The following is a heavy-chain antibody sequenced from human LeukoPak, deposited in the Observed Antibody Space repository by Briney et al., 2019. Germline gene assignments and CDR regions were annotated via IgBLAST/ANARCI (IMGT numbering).Heavy chain of an antibody. CDR1: GYSISSGYY. V-gene: IGHV4-38-2*02. Sequence: SETLSLTCTVSGYSISSGYYWGWIRQPPGKGLEWIGSIYHSGSTYYNPSLKSRVTISVDTSKNQFSLKLSSVTPEDTAVYYCARDLGQLGRKGYDYWGQGTLVTVSS. CDR3: ARDLGQLGRKGYDY. CDR2: IYHSGST. J-gene: IGHJ4*02. D-gene: IGHD6-6*01.